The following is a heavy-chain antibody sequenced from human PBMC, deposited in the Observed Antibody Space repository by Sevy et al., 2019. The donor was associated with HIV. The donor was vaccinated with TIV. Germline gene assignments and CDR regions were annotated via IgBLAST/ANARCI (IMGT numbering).Heavy chain of an antibody. CDR1: GLTFSSYW. Sequence: GGSLRLSCAASGLTFSSYWMSWVRQAPGKGLEWVANIKEDGSEQYYVDSVKGRFTVSRENAKNSLYLQMNSLRAEDTAVYYCTKFYGTGSYVDYWGQGTLVTVSS. D-gene: IGHD6-19*01. CDR3: TKFYGTGSYVDY. V-gene: IGHV3-7*01. CDR2: IKEDGSEQ. J-gene: IGHJ4*02.